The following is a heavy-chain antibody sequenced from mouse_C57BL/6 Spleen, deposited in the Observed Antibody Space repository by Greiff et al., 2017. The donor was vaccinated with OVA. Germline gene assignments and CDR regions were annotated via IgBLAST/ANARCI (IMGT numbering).Heavy chain of an antibody. V-gene: IGHV1-80*01. CDR2: IYPGDGDT. Sequence: VQRVESGAELVKPGASVKISCKASGYAFSSYWMNWVKQRPGKGLEWIGQIYPGDGDTNYNGKFKGKATLTADKSSSTAYMQLSSLTSEDSAVYFCARAFTTVVAPHFDYWGQGTTLTVSS. D-gene: IGHD1-1*01. J-gene: IGHJ2*01. CDR3: ARAFTTVVAPHFDY. CDR1: GYAFSSYW.